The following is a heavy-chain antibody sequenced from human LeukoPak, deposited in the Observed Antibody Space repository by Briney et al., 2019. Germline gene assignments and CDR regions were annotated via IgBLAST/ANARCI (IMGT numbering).Heavy chain of an antibody. J-gene: IGHJ4*02. CDR2: IKQAGAEI. V-gene: IGHV3-7*01. D-gene: IGHD3-10*01. Sequence: GGSLRLSCAASGFTFSSYEMNWVRQAPGKGLEWVANIKQAGAEINYLDSVKGRFTISRDDAKNSLYLHMNSLRVEDTAIYYCARGSRGVAESYFDNWGQGILVTVYS. CDR3: ARGSRGVAESYFDN. CDR1: GFTFSSYE.